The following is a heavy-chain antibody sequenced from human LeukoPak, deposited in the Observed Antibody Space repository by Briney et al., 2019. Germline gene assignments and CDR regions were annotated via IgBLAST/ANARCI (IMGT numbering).Heavy chain of an antibody. CDR3: ARDVHGDYGSGWFDP. CDR2: IMPLFGTA. J-gene: IGHJ5*02. V-gene: IGHV1-69*05. D-gene: IGHD4-17*01. Sequence: SVKVSCETSGGTFNSSAISWVRQAPGQGLEWLGGIMPLFGTAGYAQKFQGRVTITKDESTRTVYLELTSLTSDDTAVYYCARDVHGDYGSGWFDPWGQGTLVSVSS. CDR1: GGTFNSSA.